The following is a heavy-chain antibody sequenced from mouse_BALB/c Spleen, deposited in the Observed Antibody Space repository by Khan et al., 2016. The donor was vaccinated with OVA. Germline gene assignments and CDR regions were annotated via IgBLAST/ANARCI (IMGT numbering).Heavy chain of an antibody. Sequence: QVQLQQPGAELVKPGASVKLSCKTSGYTFTSYWIQWVKQRPGQGLGWIGQIFPGTGTTYYNENFKGKATLTVDTSANTAYMQFSSLTSEDSAGYFCARGYFGNYEFVYWGQGTLVTVSP. V-gene: IGHV1S132*01. J-gene: IGHJ3*01. CDR2: IFPGTGTT. CDR1: GYTFTSYW. D-gene: IGHD2-1*01. CDR3: ARGYFGNYEFVY.